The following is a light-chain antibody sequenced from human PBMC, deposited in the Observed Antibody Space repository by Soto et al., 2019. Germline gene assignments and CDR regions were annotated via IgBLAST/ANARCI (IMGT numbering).Light chain of an antibody. CDR3: CSYAGFYTV. CDR2: DVS. V-gene: IGLV2-11*01. CDR1: SSDVGAYDY. J-gene: IGLJ2*01. Sequence: QSALTQPRSVSGSPGQSVTISCTGTSSDVGAYDYVSWYQHHPGKAPKLVIYDVSQRPSGVPDRFSGSKSGNPASLTLSGLQAGDEADYYCCSYAGFYTVFGGGTKLTVL.